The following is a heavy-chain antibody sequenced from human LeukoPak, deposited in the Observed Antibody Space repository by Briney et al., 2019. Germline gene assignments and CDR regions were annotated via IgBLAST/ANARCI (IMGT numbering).Heavy chain of an antibody. CDR3: ARGNRPYDFWSGYNTADFDY. D-gene: IGHD3-3*01. CDR2: ISYDGSNK. J-gene: IGHJ4*02. CDR1: GFTFSSYA. Sequence: PGGSLRLSCAASGFTFSSYAMHWVRQAPGKGLEWVAVISYDGSNKYYADSVKGRFTISRDNSKNTLYLQMNSLRAEDTAVYYCARGNRPYDFWSGYNTADFDYWGQGTLVTVSS. V-gene: IGHV3-30-3*01.